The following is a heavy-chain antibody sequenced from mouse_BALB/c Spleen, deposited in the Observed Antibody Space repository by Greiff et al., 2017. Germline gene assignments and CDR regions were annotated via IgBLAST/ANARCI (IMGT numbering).Heavy chain of an antibody. Sequence: EVQLQQSGPELVKPGASVKMSCKASGYTFTSYVMHWVKQKPGQGLEWIGYINPYNDGTKYNEKFKGKATLTSDKSSSTAYMELSSLTSEDSAVYYCARGRSYLYFDVWGAGTTVTVSS. CDR1: GYTFTSYV. CDR3: ARGRSYLYFDV. J-gene: IGHJ1*01. CDR2: INPYNDGT. V-gene: IGHV1-14*01.